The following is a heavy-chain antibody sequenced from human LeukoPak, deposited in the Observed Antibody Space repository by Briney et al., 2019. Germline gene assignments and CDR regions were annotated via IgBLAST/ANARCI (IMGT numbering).Heavy chain of an antibody. J-gene: IGHJ4*02. CDR3: AKDPTAAIGPHFDY. CDR2: ISGSGGAT. Sequence: GGSLRLSCATSGFTFPRYAMSWVRQAPGKGLEWISTISGSGGATYYADSVKGRFTISRDNSKSTVFLQMNSLRAEDTAVYYCAKDPTAAIGPHFDYWGQGTLVTVSS. CDR1: GFTFPRYA. D-gene: IGHD6-13*01. V-gene: IGHV3-23*01.